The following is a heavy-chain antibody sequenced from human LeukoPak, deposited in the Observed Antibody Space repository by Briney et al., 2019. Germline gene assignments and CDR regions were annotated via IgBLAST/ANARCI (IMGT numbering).Heavy chain of an antibody. V-gene: IGHV3-23*01. J-gene: IGHJ4*02. CDR3: AKLSPEDYYDSSGYPDY. D-gene: IGHD3-22*01. CDR2: ISGSGGST. CDR1: GFTFSSYA. Sequence: PGGSLRLSCAVSGFTFSSYAMSWVRQAPGKGLEWVSAISGSGGSTYYADSVKGRFTISRDNSKNTLYLQMNSLRAEDTAVYYCAKLSPEDYYDSSGYPDYWGQGTLVTVSS.